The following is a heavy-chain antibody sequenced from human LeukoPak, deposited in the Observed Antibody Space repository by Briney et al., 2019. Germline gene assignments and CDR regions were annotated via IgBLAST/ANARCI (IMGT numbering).Heavy chain of an antibody. CDR1: GYTFTGYY. CDR3: ASGSSYDSSGRGSDY. D-gene: IGHD3-22*01. CDR2: INPNSGGT. J-gene: IGHJ4*02. Sequence: ASVTVSCKASGYTFTGYYVHWVRQASGQGLEWMGWINPNSGGTNYAQKFQGRVTMTRDTSISTAYMELSRLRFDDTAVYYCASGSSYDSSGRGSDYWGQGTLVTVSS. V-gene: IGHV1-2*02.